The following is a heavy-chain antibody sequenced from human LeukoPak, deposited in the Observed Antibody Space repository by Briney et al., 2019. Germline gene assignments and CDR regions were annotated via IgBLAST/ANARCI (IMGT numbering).Heavy chain of an antibody. D-gene: IGHD2-2*01. CDR3: ARVRPRGYCSSTSCYSLDY. V-gene: IGHV3-21*01. Sequence: GGSLRISCAASGFTFSSYSMNWVRQAPGKGLVWVSSISSSSSYIYYADSVKGRFTISRDNAKNSLYLQMNSLRAEDTAVYYCARVRPRGYCSSTSCYSLDYWGQGTLVTVSS. CDR2: ISSSSSYI. CDR1: GFTFSSYS. J-gene: IGHJ4*02.